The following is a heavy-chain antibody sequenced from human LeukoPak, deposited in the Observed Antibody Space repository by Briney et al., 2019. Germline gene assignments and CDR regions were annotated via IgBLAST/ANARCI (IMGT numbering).Heavy chain of an antibody. CDR2: ISSSSSYI. J-gene: IGHJ6*02. CDR3: ARELETTVVTQYYYGMDV. CDR1: GFTFSSYS. Sequence: GRSLRLSCAASGFTFSSYSMNWVRQAPGKGLEWVSSISSSSSYIYYADSVKGRFTISRDNAKNSLYLQMNSLRAEDTAVYYCARELETTVVTQYYYGMDVWGQGTTVTVSS. D-gene: IGHD4-23*01. V-gene: IGHV3-21*01.